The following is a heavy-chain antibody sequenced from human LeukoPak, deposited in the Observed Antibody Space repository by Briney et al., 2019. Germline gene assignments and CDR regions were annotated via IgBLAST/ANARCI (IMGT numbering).Heavy chain of an antibody. J-gene: IGHJ4*02. CDR3: ARGDFFGY. CDR1: GGSINSYY. D-gene: IGHD3-3*01. CDR2: MYYSGGT. V-gene: IGHV4-59*12. Sequence: SETLSLTCTVSGGSINSYYWSWIRQPPGKGLEWIGHMYYSGGTNYNPSLKSRVTISVDTSKNQFSLKLSSVTAADTAVYYCARGDFFGYWGQGTLVTVSS.